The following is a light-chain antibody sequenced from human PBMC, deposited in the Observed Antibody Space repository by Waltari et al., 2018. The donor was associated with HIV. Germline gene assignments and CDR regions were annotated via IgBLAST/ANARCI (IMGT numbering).Light chain of an antibody. J-gene: IGLJ3*02. CDR2: GNN. CDR3: AAWDDSLGGLWV. V-gene: IGLV1-47*01. Sequence: QSVLTQPPSASETPGQRVTIPCSGSSTNIGSNFVSWYQQLPGTAPKLLIYGNNQRPSGVPDRFSGSRSGTSASLAISGLRSEDEADYYCAAWDDSLGGLWVFGGGTKLTVL. CDR1: STNIGSNF.